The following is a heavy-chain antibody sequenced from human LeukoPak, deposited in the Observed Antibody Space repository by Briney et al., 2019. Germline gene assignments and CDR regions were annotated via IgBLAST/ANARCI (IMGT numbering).Heavy chain of an antibody. V-gene: IGHV4-59*08. CDR1: GGSISSYY. CDR3: ARRDYGGLLDY. D-gene: IGHD4-23*01. Sequence: SETLSLTCTVYGGSISSYYWSWIRQPPGKGLEWIGYIYYSGSTYYNPSLKSRVTISVDTPKNQLSLKLNSATSSDTAVYFCARRDYGGLLDYWGQGTLVTVSS. J-gene: IGHJ4*02. CDR2: IYYSGST.